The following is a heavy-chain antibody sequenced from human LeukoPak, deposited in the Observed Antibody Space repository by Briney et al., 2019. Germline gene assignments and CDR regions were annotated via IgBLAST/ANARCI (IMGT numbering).Heavy chain of an antibody. CDR3: AKDIRITMVRGPSGAFDI. CDR2: ISWNSGSI. CDR1: RFTFDDYA. V-gene: IGHV3-9*01. Sequence: GGSLRLSCAASRFTFDDYAMHWVRQAPGKGLEWVSGISWNSGSIGYADSVKGRFTISRDNAKNSLYLQMNSLRAEDTALYYCAKDIRITMVRGPSGAFDIWGQGTMVTVSS. D-gene: IGHD3-10*01. J-gene: IGHJ3*02.